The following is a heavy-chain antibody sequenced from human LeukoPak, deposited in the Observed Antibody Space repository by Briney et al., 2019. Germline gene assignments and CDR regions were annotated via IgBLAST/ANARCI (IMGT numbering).Heavy chain of an antibody. CDR2: ISSDGTNT. CDR3: GRDRTGSYYRDPDY. CDR1: GFTFSNYA. J-gene: IGHJ4*02. D-gene: IGHD3-10*01. Sequence: GGSLRLSCSASGFTFSNYAIHWVRQAPGKGLEGVTVISSDGTNTYYADSVRGRFTISRDNSRDTLYLQMNSLRAEDTAVYYCGRDRTGSYYRDPDYWGQGTLVTVSS. V-gene: IGHV3-30*04.